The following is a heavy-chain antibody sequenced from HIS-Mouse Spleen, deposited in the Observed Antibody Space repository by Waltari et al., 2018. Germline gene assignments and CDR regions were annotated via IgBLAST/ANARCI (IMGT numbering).Heavy chain of an antibody. D-gene: IGHD6-13*01. V-gene: IGHV4-39*07. CDR3: AREIPYSSSWYDWYFDL. CDR1: GGSISSSRYS. J-gene: IGHJ2*01. CDR2: IYYSGST. Sequence: QLQLQESGPGLVKPSETLSLTCTVSGGSISSSRYSVGWIRQPPGKGLEWIGSIYYSGSTYYNPSLKSRVTISVDTSKNQFSLKLSSVTAADTAVYYCAREIPYSSSWYDWYFDLWGRGTLVTVSS.